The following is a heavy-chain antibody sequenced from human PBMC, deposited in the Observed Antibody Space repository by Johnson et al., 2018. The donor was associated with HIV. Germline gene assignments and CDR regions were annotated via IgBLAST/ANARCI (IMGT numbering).Heavy chain of an antibody. CDR3: AKDWADQDAFDI. V-gene: IGHV3-30*04. D-gene: IGHD3-16*01. CDR2: LSYDGSNK. Sequence: QVQLVESGGGVVQPGRSLRLSCAASGFTFSSYAMHWVRQAPGKGLAWVAVLSYDGSNKYYADSVKGRFTISRDNSKHSLYLQMNSLSAEDTAVYYCAKDWADQDAFDIWGQGTMVTVSS. CDR1: GFTFSSYA. J-gene: IGHJ3*02.